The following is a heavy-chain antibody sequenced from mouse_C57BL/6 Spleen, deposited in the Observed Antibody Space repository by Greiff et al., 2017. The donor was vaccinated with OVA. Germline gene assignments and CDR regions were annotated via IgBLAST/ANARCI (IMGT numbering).Heavy chain of an antibody. CDR2: INPNNGGT. Sequence: EVHLVESGPELVKPGASVKIPCKASGYTFTDYNMDWVKQSHGKSLEWIGDINPNNGGTIYNQKFKGKATLTVDKSSSTAYMELRSLTSEDTAVYYCARGYAYQGYFDVWGTGTTVTVSS. CDR1: GYTFTDYN. CDR3: ARGYAYQGYFDV. J-gene: IGHJ1*03. V-gene: IGHV1-18*01. D-gene: IGHD2-10*01.